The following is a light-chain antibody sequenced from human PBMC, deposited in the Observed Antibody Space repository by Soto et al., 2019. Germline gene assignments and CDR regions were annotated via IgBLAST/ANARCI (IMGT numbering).Light chain of an antibody. J-gene: IGLJ1*01. Sequence: QSALTQPASVSGSPGQSITISCTGTSSDVGGYNYVSWYQQHPGKAPKLMIYDVSNRPSGVSNHFSGSKSGSTASLTISGLQAEDEADYYCSSYTSSSTRVFGTGTKLTVL. V-gene: IGLV2-14*01. CDR3: SSYTSSSTRV. CDR1: SSDVGGYNY. CDR2: DVS.